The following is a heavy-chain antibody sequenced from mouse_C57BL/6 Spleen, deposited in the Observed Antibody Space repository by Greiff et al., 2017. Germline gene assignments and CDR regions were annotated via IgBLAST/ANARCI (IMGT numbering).Heavy chain of an antibody. CDR2: ISSGGDYI. D-gene: IGHD2-3*01. J-gene: IGHJ2*01. CDR1: GFTFSSYA. CDR3: TREEIYDGYSYFDY. Sequence: EVQLVESGEGLVKPGGSLKLSCAASGFTFSSYAMSWVRQTPEKRLEWVAYISSGGDYIYYADTVKGRFTISRDNARNTLYLQMSSLKSEDTAMYYCTREEIYDGYSYFDYWGQGTTLTVSS. V-gene: IGHV5-9-1*02.